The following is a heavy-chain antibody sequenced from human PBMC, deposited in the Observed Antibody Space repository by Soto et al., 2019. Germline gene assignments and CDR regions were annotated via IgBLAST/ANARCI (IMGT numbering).Heavy chain of an antibody. Sequence: SETLSLTCTVSGGCISSYYWSWIRQPPGKGLEWIGYIYYSGSTNYNPSLKSRVTISVDTSKNQFSLKLSSVTAADTAVYYCARGRLRYFDWLAPFHTRDPLAIPAQRTTDP. J-gene: IGHJ5*02. CDR2: IYYSGST. CDR1: GGCISSYY. V-gene: IGHV4-59*01. D-gene: IGHD3-9*01. CDR3: ARGRLRYFDWLAPFHTRDPLAIPAQRTTDP.